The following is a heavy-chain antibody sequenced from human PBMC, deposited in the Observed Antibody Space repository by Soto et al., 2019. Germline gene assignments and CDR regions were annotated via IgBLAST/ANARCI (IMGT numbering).Heavy chain of an antibody. D-gene: IGHD6-19*01. Sequence: GGSLRLSCAASGFTFSSYGMHWVRQAPGKGLEWVAVNKYYADSVKGRFTISRDNSKNTLYLQMNSLRAEDTAVYYCAKGASSGRGYFDYWGQGTLVTVSS. J-gene: IGHJ4*02. CDR3: AKGASSGRGYFDY. V-gene: IGHV3-30*18. CDR2: NK. CDR1: GFTFSSYG.